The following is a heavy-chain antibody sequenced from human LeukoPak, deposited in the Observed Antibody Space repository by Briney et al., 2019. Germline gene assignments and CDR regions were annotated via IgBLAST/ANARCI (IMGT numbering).Heavy chain of an antibody. CDR1: GDSLTYFS. Sequence: PSETLSLTCRFSGDSLTYFSWTWIRQPAGKGLEWIGRIFSTGSTNYNPSLKSRVTISVDKSKNQFSLRLSSVTAADTAVYFCVREVQLWRQNMYFYYMDAWGKGTTVIVSS. CDR2: IFSTGST. V-gene: IGHV4-4*07. J-gene: IGHJ6*03. CDR3: VREVQLWRQNMYFYYMDA. D-gene: IGHD3-16*01.